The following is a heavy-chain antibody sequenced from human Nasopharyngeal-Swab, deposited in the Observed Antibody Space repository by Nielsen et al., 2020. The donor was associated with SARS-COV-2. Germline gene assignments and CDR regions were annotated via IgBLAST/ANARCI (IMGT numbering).Heavy chain of an antibody. CDR3: ARGVVRGVKAYLVLYGMDV. V-gene: IGHV3-74*01. Sequence: GGSLRLSCAASGFTFSSYWMHWVRQAPGKGLVWVSRINSDGSSTSYADSVKGRFTISRDNAKNTLYLQMNSLRAEDTAVHYCARGVVRGVKAYLVLYGMDVWGQGTTVTVSS. D-gene: IGHD3-10*01. J-gene: IGHJ6*02. CDR2: INSDGSST. CDR1: GFTFSSYW.